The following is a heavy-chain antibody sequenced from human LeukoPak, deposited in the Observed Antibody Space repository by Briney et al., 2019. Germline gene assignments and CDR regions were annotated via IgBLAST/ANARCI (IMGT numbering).Heavy chain of an antibody. CDR2: INHSGST. J-gene: IGHJ4*02. Sequence: SETLSLTCAVYGGSFSGYYWSWIRQPPGKGLEWIGEINHSGSTNYNPSLKSRVTISVDTSKNQFSLKLSSVTAADTAVYYCARLGYYGSGRSFGYGGQGTLVTVSS. CDR3: ARLGYYGSGRSFGY. D-gene: IGHD3-10*01. V-gene: IGHV4-34*01. CDR1: GGSFSGYY.